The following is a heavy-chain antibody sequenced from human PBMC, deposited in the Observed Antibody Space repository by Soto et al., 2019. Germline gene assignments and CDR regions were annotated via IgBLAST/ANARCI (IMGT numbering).Heavy chain of an antibody. V-gene: IGHV1-18*04. J-gene: IGHJ6*02. Sequence: ASVKVSCKASGYTLTSYGISWVRQAPGQGLEWMGWISAYNGNTNYAQKLQGRVTMTTDTSTSTAYMELGSMRSDDTAVYYCARVYDDDCWIGPTHLTYCMDVWGQGTTVAVSS. D-gene: IGHD3-3*01. CDR3: ARVYDDDCWIGPTHLTYCMDV. CDR2: ISAYNGNT. CDR1: GYTLTSYG.